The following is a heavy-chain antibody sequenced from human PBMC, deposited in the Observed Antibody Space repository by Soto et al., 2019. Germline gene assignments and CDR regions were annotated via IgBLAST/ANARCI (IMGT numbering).Heavy chain of an antibody. D-gene: IGHD3-16*01. Sequence: QVPLVQSGAEVKKPGASVKVSCKTSGYTFTSYGINWVRQAPGQGLEWMGWISTYTGNTNYAQKVQGRVTMTTDTSTSTVYMELTSLRSDDTAVYYCARPSREGGGRYYYMDVWGKGTTVTVSS. CDR3: ARPSREGGGRYYYMDV. CDR1: GYTFTSYG. CDR2: ISTYTGNT. J-gene: IGHJ6*03. V-gene: IGHV1-18*01.